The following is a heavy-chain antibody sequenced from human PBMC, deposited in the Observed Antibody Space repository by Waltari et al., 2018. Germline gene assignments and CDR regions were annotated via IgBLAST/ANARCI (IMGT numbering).Heavy chain of an antibody. J-gene: IGHJ4*02. CDR1: GFTFSCYW. D-gene: IGHD6-13*01. V-gene: IGHV3-7*04. Sequence: VQLVESGGGVVQPGRSLRLSCAASGFTFSCYWRSWVRQAPGKGLEWVANIKQDGSEKYYVDSVKGRFTISRDNAKNSLYLQMNSLRAEDTAVYYCARHSRDGYWGQGTLVTVSS. CDR3: ARHSRDGY. CDR2: IKQDGSEK.